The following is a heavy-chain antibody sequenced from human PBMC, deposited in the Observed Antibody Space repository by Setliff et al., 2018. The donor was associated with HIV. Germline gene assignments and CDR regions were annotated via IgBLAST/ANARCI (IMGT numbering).Heavy chain of an antibody. Sequence: SETLSLTCNVSRGSISRSSHYWGWIRQSPGKGLEWIGSLHYSGTTYHNPSLKRRVTISVDTSMNQFSLNLTSVTAADTAVYFCSSVLFHLGWLSTTHDAFDVWGPGTLVTVSS. J-gene: IGHJ3*01. V-gene: IGHV4-39*07. CDR3: SSVLFHLGWLSTTHDAFDV. D-gene: IGHD3-3*01. CDR1: RGSISRSSHY. CDR2: LHYSGTT.